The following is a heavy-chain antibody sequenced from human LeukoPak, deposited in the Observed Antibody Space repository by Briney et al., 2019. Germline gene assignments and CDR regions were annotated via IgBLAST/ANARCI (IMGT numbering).Heavy chain of an antibody. D-gene: IGHD2-2*01. CDR1: GYTFTNYD. J-gene: IGHJ6*02. Sequence: ASVKVSCKTSGYTFTNYDINWVRQATGQGLEWMGWINPKSGRTGYAQKFQGRVTFTRNTFISTAYMELSSLRSEDTAVYYCARASRYCSSTSCYVAGIDYYYYYGMDVWGQGTTVTVSS. CDR2: INPKSGRT. V-gene: IGHV1-8*03. CDR3: ARASRYCSSTSCYVAGIDYYYYYGMDV.